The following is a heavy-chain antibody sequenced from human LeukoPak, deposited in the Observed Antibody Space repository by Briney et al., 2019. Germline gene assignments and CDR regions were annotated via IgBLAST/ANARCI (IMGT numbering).Heavy chain of an antibody. V-gene: IGHV1-69*06. J-gene: IGHJ4*02. CDR2: IIPIFGTA. D-gene: IGHD6-19*01. CDR3: ATDSSGWYISTFDY. Sequence: ASVKVSCKASGGTFSSYAISWVRQAPGQGLEWMGGIIPIFGTANYAQKFQGRVTMTEDTSTDTAYMELSSLRSEDTAVYYCATDSSGWYISTFDYWGQGTLVTVSS. CDR1: GGTFSSYA.